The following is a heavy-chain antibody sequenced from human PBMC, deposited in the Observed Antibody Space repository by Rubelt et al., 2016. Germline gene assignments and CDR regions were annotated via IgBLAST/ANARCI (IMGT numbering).Heavy chain of an antibody. V-gene: IGHV4-59*12. CDR3: ARDGADYGDYDFAY. CDR1: GGSISSYY. D-gene: IGHD4-17*01. CDR2: IYYSGST. J-gene: IGHJ4*02. Sequence: QVQLQESGPGLVKPSETLSFTCTVSGGSISSYYWSWIRQPPGKGLEWIGYIYYSGSTNYNPTLKGRATISVDTSKKQFSLKLSSVTAADTAVYYCARDGADYGDYDFAYWGQGTLVTVSS.